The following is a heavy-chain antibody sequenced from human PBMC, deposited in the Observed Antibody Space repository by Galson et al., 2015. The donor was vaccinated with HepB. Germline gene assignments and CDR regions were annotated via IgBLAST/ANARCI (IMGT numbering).Heavy chain of an antibody. CDR3: ARRISLVRGIITKPDYYYGMDG. V-gene: IGHV3-23*01. Sequence: SLRLSCAGSGFIFRHHAMAWIRQAPGKGLEWVSGINGRGSTRSYSDAVKGRFSISRDNAKDSVYLQLDSLRAEDTAVYYCARRISLVRGIITKPDYYYGMDGWGQGTTVTVAS. D-gene: IGHD3-10*01. CDR2: INGRGSTR. CDR1: GFIFRHHA. J-gene: IGHJ6*02.